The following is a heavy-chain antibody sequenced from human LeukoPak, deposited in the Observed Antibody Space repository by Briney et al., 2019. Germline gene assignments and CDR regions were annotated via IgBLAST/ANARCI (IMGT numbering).Heavy chain of an antibody. J-gene: IGHJ6*03. V-gene: IGHV4-4*07. D-gene: IGHD3-10*01. CDR2: IYTSGST. CDR1: GFTLSGYW. CDR3: ARELLWFGELLPYYYYYMDV. Sequence: GSLRLSCAASGFTLSGYWMSWVRQAPGKGLEWIGRIYTSGSTNYNPSLKSRVTMSVDTSKNQFSLKLSSVTAADTAVYYCARELLWFGELLPYYYYYMDVWGKGTTVTVSS.